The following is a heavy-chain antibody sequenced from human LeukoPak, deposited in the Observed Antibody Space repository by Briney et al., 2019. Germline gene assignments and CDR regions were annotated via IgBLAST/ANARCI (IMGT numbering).Heavy chain of an antibody. V-gene: IGHV3-74*01. CDR2: INSDGSST. D-gene: IGHD3-3*01. CDR1: GFTFSSYW. J-gene: IGHJ5*02. Sequence: GGSLRLSCAASGFTFSSYWMHWVRQAPGKGLVWVSRINSDGSSTSYADSVKGRFTISRDNAKNTLYLQMNSLRAEDTAVYYCAREGGYYDFWSGYYYDWFDPWGQGTLVTVSS. CDR3: AREGGYYDFWSGYYYDWFDP.